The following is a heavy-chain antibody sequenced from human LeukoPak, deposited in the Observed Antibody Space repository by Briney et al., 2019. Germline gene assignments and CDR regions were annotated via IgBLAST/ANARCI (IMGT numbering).Heavy chain of an antibody. D-gene: IGHD6-19*01. CDR1: RDTVSSNIAA. CDR3: ACSSGWAAFSMDY. V-gene: IGHV6-1*01. CDR2: TYYRSEWYN. J-gene: IGHJ4*02. Sequence: SQTLSLTCVISRDTVSSNIAAWHWIRQSPSRGLEWLGRTYYRSEWYNDYAVSVKSRITIKPDTSKNQFSLQLNSVTPEDTAVYYCACSSGWAAFSMDYWGQGTLVTVSS.